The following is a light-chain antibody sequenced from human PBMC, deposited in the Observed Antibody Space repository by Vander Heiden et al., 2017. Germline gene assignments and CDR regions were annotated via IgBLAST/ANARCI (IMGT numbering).Light chain of an antibody. CDR2: EDS. CDR1: NRENKL. Sequence: SYEVTQPPSMSVSPGPTASITGHGDNRENKLGCWHQQRPGQWPIGVIYEDSKRPSGLPERFSASHSGNTETLTISWTQAADEADDYCQACDRSPQGVFGGGTKLTVL. CDR3: QACDRSPQGV. J-gene: IGLJ2*01. V-gene: IGLV3-1*01.